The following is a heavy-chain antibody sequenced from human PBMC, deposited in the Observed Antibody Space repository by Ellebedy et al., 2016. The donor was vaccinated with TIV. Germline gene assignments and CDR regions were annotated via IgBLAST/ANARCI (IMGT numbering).Heavy chain of an antibody. CDR3: ARGYASPNY. CDR2: IIPLFGTT. J-gene: IGHJ4*02. V-gene: IGHV1-69*13. D-gene: IGHD2-8*01. CDR1: GGIFNTYA. Sequence: AASVKVSCKASGGIFNTYAINWVRQAPGHGLEWMGGIIPLFGTTNYAQKFQGRVTITADESTSTAYMELSSLRSEDTAVYYCARGYASPNYWGQGTLVTVSS.